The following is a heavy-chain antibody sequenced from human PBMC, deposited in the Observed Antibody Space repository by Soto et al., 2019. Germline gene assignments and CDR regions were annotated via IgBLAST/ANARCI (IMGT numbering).Heavy chain of an antibody. J-gene: IGHJ6*02. CDR1: GFTFSTYG. D-gene: IGHD2-8*02. CDR2: IWYDGSIK. CDR3: ARIDCTGNNCNPYYHYGMDV. Sequence: GGSLRLSCAASGFTFSTYGMHWVRQIPGKGLQWVAIIWYDGSIKYYADSVKGRFTISRDNSKNTLYLQMNSLRDEDTAVYYCARIDCTGNNCNPYYHYGMDVWGQGTTVTVSS. V-gene: IGHV3-33*01.